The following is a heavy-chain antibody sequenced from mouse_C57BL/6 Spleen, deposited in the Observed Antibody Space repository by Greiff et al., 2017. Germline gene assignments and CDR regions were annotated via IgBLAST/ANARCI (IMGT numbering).Heavy chain of an antibody. CDR1: GYTFTDYE. J-gene: IGHJ2*01. CDR2: IDPETGGT. Sequence: VQLQQSGAELVRPGASVTMSCKASGYTFTDYEMHWVKQTPVHGLEWIGSIDPETGGTAYNQKFKGKAILTADKSSSKAYMELRSLTSEDSAVYYCTRGDRGQSPTLTVAT. CDR3: TRGD. V-gene: IGHV1-15*01.